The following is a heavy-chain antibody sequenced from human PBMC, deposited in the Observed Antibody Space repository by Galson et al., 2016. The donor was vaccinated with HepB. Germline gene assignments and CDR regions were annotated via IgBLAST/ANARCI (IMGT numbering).Heavy chain of an antibody. CDR2: IFATGDRT. CDR1: GFTFSGYA. CDR3: AAAAAANDIDY. Sequence: SLRLSCAASGFTFSGYAFTWVRQTPGKGLEWLSIIFATGDRTDYADSVKGRFTISRDISKNTVYLQMSSLIAEDTAVYYCAAAAAANDIDYCGQGTQVTVSS. J-gene: IGHJ4*02. V-gene: IGHV3-23*01. D-gene: IGHD6-13*01.